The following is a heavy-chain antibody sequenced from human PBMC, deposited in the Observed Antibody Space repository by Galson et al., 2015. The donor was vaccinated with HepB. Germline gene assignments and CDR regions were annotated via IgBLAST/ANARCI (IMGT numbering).Heavy chain of an antibody. CDR3: ARDGAAAGDSHY. CDR1: GGTFSSYA. Sequence: SVKVSCKASGGTFSSYAISWVRQAPGQGLEWMGGIIPIFGTANYAQKFQGRVTITADESTSTAYMELSSLRSEDTAVYYCARDGAAAGDSHYWGQGTLVTVSS. J-gene: IGHJ4*02. CDR2: IIPIFGTA. D-gene: IGHD6-13*01. V-gene: IGHV1-69*13.